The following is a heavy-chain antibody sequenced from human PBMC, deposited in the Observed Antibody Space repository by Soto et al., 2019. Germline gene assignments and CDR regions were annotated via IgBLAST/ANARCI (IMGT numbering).Heavy chain of an antibody. CDR2: MNPNSGNT. D-gene: IGHD2-21*01. CDR1: GYTFTSYD. J-gene: IGHJ4*01. Sequence: ASVKVSCKASGYTFTSYDINWVRQATGQGLEWMGWMNPNSGNTGYAQKFQGRVTMTRNTSISTAYMELSSLRSEDTAVYYCARAIRHIGVAGHWGHGTLVTVSS. CDR3: ARAIRHIGVAGH. V-gene: IGHV1-8*01.